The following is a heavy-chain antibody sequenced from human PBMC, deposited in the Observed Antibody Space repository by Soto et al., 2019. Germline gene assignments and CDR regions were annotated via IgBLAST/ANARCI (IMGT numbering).Heavy chain of an antibody. J-gene: IGHJ4*02. CDR3: ARDKVSGDYGDY. D-gene: IGHD2-21*02. Sequence: GSLRLSCAASGFTFSSYAMHWVRQAPGKGLEWVAVISYDGSNKYYADSVKGRFPISRDNSKNTLYLQMNSLRAEDTAVYYCARDKVSGDYGDYWGQGTLVTVSS. CDR1: GFTFSSYA. CDR2: ISYDGSNK. V-gene: IGHV3-30-3*01.